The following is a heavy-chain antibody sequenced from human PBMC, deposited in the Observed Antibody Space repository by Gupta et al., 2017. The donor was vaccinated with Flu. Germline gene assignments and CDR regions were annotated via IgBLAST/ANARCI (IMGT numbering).Heavy chain of an antibody. CDR3: ARAFTIATDQVDD. J-gene: IGHJ4*02. D-gene: IGHD3-3*01. V-gene: IGHV3-72*01. CDR1: GFPFSDHY. Sequence: EVQLVESGGGLVQPGRSLTLSCEASGFPFSDHYMDWVRQAPGKGPEWVGRIRIQDKHYNTENAGAVQGRVTISRDDSRNSLHLQMNSLKTEDTAVYYCARAFTIATDQVDDGGQGTMVTVAS. CDR2: IRIQDKHYNT.